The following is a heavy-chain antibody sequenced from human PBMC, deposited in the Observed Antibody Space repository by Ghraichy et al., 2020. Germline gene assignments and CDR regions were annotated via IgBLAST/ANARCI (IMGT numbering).Heavy chain of an antibody. CDR1: GGTFSSYA. D-gene: IGHD1-7*01. V-gene: IGHV1-69*13. CDR3: ARDRAPGLELCDI. J-gene: IGHJ3*02. CDR2: IIPIFGTA. Sequence: SVKVSCKASGGTFSSYAISWVRQAPGQGLEWMGGIIPIFGTANYAQKFQGRVTITADESTSTAYMELSSLRSEDTAVYYCARDRAPGLELCDIWGQGTMVTVSS.